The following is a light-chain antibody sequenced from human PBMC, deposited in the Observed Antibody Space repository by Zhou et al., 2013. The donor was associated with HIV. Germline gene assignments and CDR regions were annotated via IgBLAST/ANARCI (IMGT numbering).Light chain of an antibody. CDR3: QQYANSPQT. V-gene: IGKV3-20*01. CDR2: GAS. J-gene: IGKJ2*01. CDR1: ESVRSSY. Sequence: EIVLTQSPGTLSLSPGERATLSCRASESVRSSYLAWYQQKPGQAPRLLIYGASTRATGIPDRFTGSGSGTDFTLTFTTLGPEDFAVYYCQQYANSPQTFGQGTKVEIK.